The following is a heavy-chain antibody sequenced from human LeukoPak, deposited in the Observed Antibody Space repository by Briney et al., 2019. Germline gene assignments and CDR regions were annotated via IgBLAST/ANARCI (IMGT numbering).Heavy chain of an antibody. CDR2: ISPSGDIT. V-gene: IGHV3-23*01. D-gene: IGHD5-12*01. J-gene: IGHJ4*02. CDR3: AREILRGYSGSDQIDY. Sequence: QAGGSLRLSCAASGFTFSSHGVNWVRQAPGKGLEWVSGISPSGDITYYTDSVQGRFTISRDNSKNMMYVQMNSLRAEDTAVYYCAREILRGYSGSDQIDYWGQGTLVTVSS. CDR1: GFTFSSHG.